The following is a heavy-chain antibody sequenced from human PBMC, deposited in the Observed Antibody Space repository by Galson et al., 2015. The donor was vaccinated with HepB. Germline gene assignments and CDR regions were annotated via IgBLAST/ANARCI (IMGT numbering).Heavy chain of an antibody. D-gene: IGHD6-19*01. J-gene: IGHJ4*02. Sequence: SLRLSCAASGFTVSSNYMTWVRQAPGKGLEWVSTLYRGGSTYYADSVKGRFTISRDNSKNTLFLQMNSLRAEDTAVYYCAREASSGYYYLDYWGQGTLVTVSS. CDR2: LYRGGST. CDR3: AREASSGYYYLDY. CDR1: GFTVSSNY. V-gene: IGHV3-66*01.